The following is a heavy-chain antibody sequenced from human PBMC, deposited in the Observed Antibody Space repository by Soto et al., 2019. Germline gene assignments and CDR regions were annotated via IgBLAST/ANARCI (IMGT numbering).Heavy chain of an antibody. CDR1: GYTFTSYG. CDR2: ISAYNGNT. Sequence: QVQLVQSGAEVKKPGASVKVSCKASGYTFTSYGISWVRQAPGQRLEWMGWISAYNGNTNYAQKLQGRATMTTDTSTSTAYMELRSLRSDDTAVYYCARDFLTVDSHRGGLVYWGQGTLVTVSS. CDR3: ARDFLTVDSHRGGLVY. V-gene: IGHV1-18*04. J-gene: IGHJ4*02. D-gene: IGHD2-15*01.